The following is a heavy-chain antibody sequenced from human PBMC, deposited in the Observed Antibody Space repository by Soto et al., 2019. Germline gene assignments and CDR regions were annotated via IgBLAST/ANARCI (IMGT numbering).Heavy chain of an antibody. V-gene: IGHV1-18*01. J-gene: IGHJ2*01. D-gene: IGHD4-17*01. Sequence: QVQLVQSGAEVKKPGASVKVSCKASGYTFTHYGITSVRQAPGQGVEWMEWINSFSGDTKYPQKLQGRLTMTTDTSTNAVYMELRNLRSDETAVYYCARYLHSGGKYWYFDIWGRGTLVTVSS. CDR1: GYTFTHYG. CDR2: INSFSGDT. CDR3: ARYLHSGGKYWYFDI.